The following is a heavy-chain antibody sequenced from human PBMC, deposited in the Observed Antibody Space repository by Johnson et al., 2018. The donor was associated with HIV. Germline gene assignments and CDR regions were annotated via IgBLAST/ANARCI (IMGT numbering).Heavy chain of an antibody. CDR3: AKGVVPAAADAFDI. CDR2: FYSGGNT. D-gene: IGHD2-2*01. V-gene: IGHV3-66*01. J-gene: IGHJ3*02. Sequence: VQLVESGGGLVQPGGSLRLSCAASGFTVSSNYISWVRQAPGKGLEWVSVFYSGGNTYYADTVKGRFTISRDSSTNTLYLQMNSLRAEDTAVYYCAKGVVPAAADAFDIWGQGTMVTVSS. CDR1: GFTVSSNY.